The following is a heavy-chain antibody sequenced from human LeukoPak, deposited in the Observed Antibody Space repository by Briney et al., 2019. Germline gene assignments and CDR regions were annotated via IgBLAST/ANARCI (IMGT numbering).Heavy chain of an antibody. Sequence: SETLSLTCAVYGGSFSGYYWSWIRQPPGKGLEWIGEINHSGSTNYNPSLKSRVTILVDTSKNQFSLKLSSVTAADTAVYYCARGRIVVVPAATYYYGSGTLFDYWGQGTLVTVSS. CDR2: INHSGST. V-gene: IGHV4-34*01. D-gene: IGHD2-2*01. J-gene: IGHJ4*02. CDR1: GGSFSGYY. CDR3: ARGRIVVVPAATYYYGSGTLFDY.